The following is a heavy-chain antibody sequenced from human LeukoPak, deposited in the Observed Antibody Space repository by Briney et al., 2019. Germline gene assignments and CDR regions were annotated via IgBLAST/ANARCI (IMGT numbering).Heavy chain of an antibody. CDR3: AKSPKTGFLFDY. J-gene: IGHJ4*02. V-gene: IGHV3-66*01. CDR2: IYGGVNT. D-gene: IGHD1-1*01. Sequence: GGSLRLSCAASGFTFSNYMSWVRQAPGKGLEWVSVIYGGVNTVYADSVQGRFTISRDNSKNTLYLQMSSLRAEDTAVYYCAKSPKTGFLFDYWGKGTLVTVSS. CDR1: GFTFSNY.